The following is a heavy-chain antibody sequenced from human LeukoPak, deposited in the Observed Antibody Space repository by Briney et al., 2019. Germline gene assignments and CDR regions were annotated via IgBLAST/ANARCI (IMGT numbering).Heavy chain of an antibody. J-gene: IGHJ3*02. D-gene: IGHD3-22*01. CDR2: IYSSGLT. V-gene: IGHV4-4*07. CDR3: ARDKVCHYDSSGYRLDGFDI. CDR1: GGSFSGYY. Sequence: SETLSLTCAVYGGSFSGYYWSWIRQPAGKGLEWIGRIYSSGLTYYNPSLKSRVTMSEDTSKNQFSLKLTSVTAADTAVYYCARDKVCHYDSSGYRLDGFDIWGQGRMVIVSS.